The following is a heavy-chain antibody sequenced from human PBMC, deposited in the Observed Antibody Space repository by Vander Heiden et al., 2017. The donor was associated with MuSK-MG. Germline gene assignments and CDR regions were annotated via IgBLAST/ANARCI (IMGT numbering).Heavy chain of an antibody. Sequence: QVHLVESGGGVVEPGRSLRLSCAASGFTFRSYSMNWVRQAPGKGLECVAVISYDGNNKYYGDAGKCRFTISRDNSKNTVFRQMKRMATEATALYYFPKDQPEGSGWSSDYWGQGTMVTVYS. V-gene: IGHV3-30*04. J-gene: IGHJ4*02. CDR1: GFTFRSYS. CDR3: PKDQPEGSGWSSDY. D-gene: IGHD6-19*01. CDR2: ISYDGNNK.